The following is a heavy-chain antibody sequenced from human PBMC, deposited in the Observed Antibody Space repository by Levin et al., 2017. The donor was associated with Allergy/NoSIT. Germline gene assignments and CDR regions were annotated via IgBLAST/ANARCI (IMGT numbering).Heavy chain of an antibody. D-gene: IGHD5-18*01. CDR1: GFTFSNAW. CDR3: TTPRLGYSYGSYAFDI. CDR2: IKSKTDGGTT. J-gene: IGHJ3*02. Sequence: AGGSLRLSCAASGFTFSNAWMSWVRQAPGKGLEWVGRIKSKTDGGTTDYAAPVKGRFTISRDDSKNTLYLQMNSLKTEDTAVYYCTTPRLGYSYGSYAFDIWGQGTMVTVSS. V-gene: IGHV3-15*01.